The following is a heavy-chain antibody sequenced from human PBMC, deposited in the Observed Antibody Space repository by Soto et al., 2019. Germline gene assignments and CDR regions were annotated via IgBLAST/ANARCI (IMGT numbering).Heavy chain of an antibody. CDR3: SKDTPSTY. CDR2: IYTGGDA. J-gene: IGHJ4*02. V-gene: IGHV3-53*02. CDR1: GFTVSSSY. Sequence: EVQLVETGGGLIQPGGSLRLSCAASGFTVSSSYMTWVRQAPGKGLHWVSVIYTGGDAFYADSVKGRFTISRDISKNTVYLQMYNLRAEDTAIYYCSKDTPSTYWGRGTLVTVSS. D-gene: IGHD2-15*01.